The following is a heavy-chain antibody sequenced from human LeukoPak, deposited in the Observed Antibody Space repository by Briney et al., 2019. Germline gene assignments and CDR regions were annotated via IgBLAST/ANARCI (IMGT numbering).Heavy chain of an antibody. CDR1: GFTFSGSA. J-gene: IGHJ6*03. CDR2: IRSKPNSYAT. D-gene: IGHD5-18*01. V-gene: IGHV3-73*01. CDR3: KEGVDTAMKNFYYNYYMDV. Sequence: PGGSLRLSCAASGFTFSGSAMHWVRQASGKGLEWVGRIRSKPNSYATAYAASVKGRFTISRDDSKNTAYLQMSSLKTEDTAVYYCKEGVDTAMKNFYYNYYMDVWGKGTTVTVSS.